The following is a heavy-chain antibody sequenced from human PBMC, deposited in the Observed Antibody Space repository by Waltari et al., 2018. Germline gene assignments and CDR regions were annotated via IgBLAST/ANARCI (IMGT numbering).Heavy chain of an antibody. Sequence: QGQLQQWGAGLLTPSETLSLTCAVYGASFSGYYWCWIRQPPGKGLEWIGEINHSGSTNYNPSLKSRVTISVDTSKNQFSLKLSSVTAADTAVYYCARGRGIQLWLPDYWGQGTLVTVSS. CDR1: GASFSGYY. D-gene: IGHD5-18*01. J-gene: IGHJ4*02. V-gene: IGHV4-34*01. CDR2: INHSGST. CDR3: ARGRGIQLWLPDY.